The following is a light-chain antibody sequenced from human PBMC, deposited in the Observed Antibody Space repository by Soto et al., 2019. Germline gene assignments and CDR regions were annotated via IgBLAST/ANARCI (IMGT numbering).Light chain of an antibody. Sequence: ELVLTQSPGTLSLSTGERATLSCRASQSVSSSYLAWYQQKPGQAPRLLLSGASTMATDIPNRFSGSGSGTDFTLTISRLEPEDFAVYYCQQYGSSGLTFGGGTKVEIK. J-gene: IGKJ4*01. V-gene: IGKV3-20*01. CDR2: GAS. CDR1: QSVSSSY. CDR3: QQYGSSGLT.